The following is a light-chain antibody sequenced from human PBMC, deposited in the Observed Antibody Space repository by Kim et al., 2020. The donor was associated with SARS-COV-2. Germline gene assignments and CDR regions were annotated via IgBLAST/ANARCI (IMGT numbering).Light chain of an antibody. J-gene: IGLJ3*02. V-gene: IGLV2-23*02. CDR1: SSDVGSYNL. CDR2: EVT. Sequence: QSALTQSASVSGSPGQSITPSCTGTSSDVGSYNLVSWYQQHPGKAPKILIYEVTKRPSGVSDRFSGSKSGNTASLTISGLQADDEADYYCCSYARIGTRGTVVFGGGTKVTVL. CDR3: CSYARIGTRGTVV.